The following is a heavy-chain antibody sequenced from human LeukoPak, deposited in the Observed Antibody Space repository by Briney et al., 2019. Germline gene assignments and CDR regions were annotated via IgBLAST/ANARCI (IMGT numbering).Heavy chain of an antibody. CDR2: ISSNGGST. CDR3: VKDTVAGTPTYYFDY. D-gene: IGHD6-19*01. CDR1: GFTFSSYA. J-gene: IGHJ4*02. V-gene: IGHV3-64D*06. Sequence: GGSLRLSCSASGFTFSSYAMHWVRQAPGKGLEYVSAISSNGGSTYYADSVKGRFTISRDNSKNTLYLQMSSLRAVDTAVYYCVKDTVAGTPTYYFDYWGQGTLVTVSS.